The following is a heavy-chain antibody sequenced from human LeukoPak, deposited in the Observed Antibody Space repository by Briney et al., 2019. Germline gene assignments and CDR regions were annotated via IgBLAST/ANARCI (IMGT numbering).Heavy chain of an antibody. CDR1: GFTFSTYA. CDR3: ARDPYSGSYGNYYYYFMDV. V-gene: IGHV3-23*01. J-gene: IGHJ6*03. CDR2: ISGSDDGT. D-gene: IGHD1-26*01. Sequence: GGSLRLSCAASGFTFSTYAMSWVRQIPGKGLEWVSAISGSDDGTYYADSVKGRFTISRDNSRNTLYLQMNTLRAEDTAVYYCARDPYSGSYGNYYYYFMDVWGKGTTVTISS.